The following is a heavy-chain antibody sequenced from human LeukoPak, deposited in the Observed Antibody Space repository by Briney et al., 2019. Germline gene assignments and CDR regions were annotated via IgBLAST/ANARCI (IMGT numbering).Heavy chain of an antibody. CDR3: ASLMMVLEMATAMEAFDI. D-gene: IGHD5-24*01. CDR2: IIPIFGTA. V-gene: IGHV1-69*05. Sequence: SVKVSCKASGGTFSSYAIGWVRQAPGQGLEWMGRIIPIFGTANYAQKLQGRVTITTDESTSTAYMELSSLRSEDTAVYYCASLMMVLEMATAMEAFDIWGQGTMVTVSS. J-gene: IGHJ3*02. CDR1: GGTFSSYA.